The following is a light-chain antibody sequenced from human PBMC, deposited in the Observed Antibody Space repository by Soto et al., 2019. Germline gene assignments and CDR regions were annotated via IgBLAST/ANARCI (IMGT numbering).Light chain of an antibody. CDR1: QDFSNY. J-gene: IGKJ4*01. Sequence: DIQMTQSPSSLSASVGDRVTITCQASQDFSNYLNWYQQKPGKAPKLLIYDASNLETGVPSRFSGSGSGTDFTFTISSLQPEDIATYYCQQYDNLLPLTFGGGTKVEIK. V-gene: IGKV1-33*01. CDR3: QQYDNLLPLT. CDR2: DAS.